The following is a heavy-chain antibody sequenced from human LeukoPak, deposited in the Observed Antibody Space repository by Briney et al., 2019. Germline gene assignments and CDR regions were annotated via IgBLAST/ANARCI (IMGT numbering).Heavy chain of an antibody. Sequence: SETLSLTCTVSGGSISSGSYYWSWIRQPAGKGLEWIGRIYTSGSTNYNPSLKSRVTISVDTSKNQFSLKLSSVTAADTAVYYCARGGYYDSSGYYYPLGYWGQGTLVTVSS. CDR2: IYTSGST. CDR1: GGSISSGSYY. J-gene: IGHJ4*02. V-gene: IGHV4-61*02. D-gene: IGHD3-22*01. CDR3: ARGGYYDSSGYYYPLGY.